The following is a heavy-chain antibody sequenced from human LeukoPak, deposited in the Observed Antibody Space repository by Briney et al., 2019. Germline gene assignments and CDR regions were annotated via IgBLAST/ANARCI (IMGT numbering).Heavy chain of an antibody. Sequence: ASVKVSCKASGYTFTRYYMHWVRQAPGQGLEWMGMINPTGGSTSYAQKFQGRVTMTRDMSTSTVYMELSSLRSEDTAVYYCARALAAVAGRRAAMMGDWGQGTLVTVSS. V-gene: IGHV1-46*01. CDR3: ARALAAVAGRRAAMMGD. CDR1: GYTFTRYY. J-gene: IGHJ4*02. CDR2: INPTGGST. D-gene: IGHD6-13*01.